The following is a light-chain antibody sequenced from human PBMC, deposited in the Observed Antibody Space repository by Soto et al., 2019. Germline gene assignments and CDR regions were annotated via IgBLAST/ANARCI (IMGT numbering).Light chain of an antibody. Sequence: QSVLTQPASVSGSPGQSITISCTGTSTDIGRYNYVSWYQQHPGKAPKLMIYDVSNRPSGVSNRFSGSKSGNTASLTTSGLQAEDEADYYCSSYTSSSTYVFVTGTKVTVL. J-gene: IGLJ1*01. CDR2: DVS. CDR3: SSYTSSSTYV. CDR1: STDIGRYNY. V-gene: IGLV2-14*01.